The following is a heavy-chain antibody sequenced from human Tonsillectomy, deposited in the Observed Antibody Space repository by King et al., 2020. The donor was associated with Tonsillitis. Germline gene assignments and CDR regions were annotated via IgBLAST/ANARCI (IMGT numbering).Heavy chain of an antibody. V-gene: IGHV3-23*03. Sequence: VQLVESGGGLVQPGGSLRLSCAASGFTFSSYAMSWARQAPGKGLEWVSVIYSGGSSTYYADSVKGRFTISRDNSKNTLYLQMNSLRAEDTAVYYCAKGVSSSGWYGQAFDIWGQGTMVTVSS. J-gene: IGHJ3*02. CDR3: AKGVSSSGWYGQAFDI. D-gene: IGHD6-19*01. CDR1: GFTFSSYA. CDR2: IYSGGSST.